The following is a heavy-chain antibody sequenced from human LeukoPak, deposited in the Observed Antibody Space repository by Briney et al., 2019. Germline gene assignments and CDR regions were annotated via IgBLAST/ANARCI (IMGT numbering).Heavy chain of an antibody. D-gene: IGHD3-10*01. CDR1: GSTFSNYA. CDR3: AGDEVGGPIDY. J-gene: IGHJ4*02. CDR2: LSDDASNI. Sequence: PGGSLRLSCAASGSTFSNYAMHWGRQAPGKGLEWVAVLSDDASNIYYTDSVKGRFTISRDNSKNTLYLQMNSLRSDDTVVYYCAGDEVGGPIDYWGQGTLVTVSS. V-gene: IGHV3-30*04.